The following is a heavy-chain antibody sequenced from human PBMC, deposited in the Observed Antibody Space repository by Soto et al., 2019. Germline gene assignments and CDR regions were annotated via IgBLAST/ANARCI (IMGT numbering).Heavy chain of an antibody. CDR1: GFTFSTYG. CDR3: AKAMVRYYGMDV. Sequence: QVQLVESGGGVVQPGRSLRLSCAASGFTFSTYGMHWVRKAPGKGLEWVAVISYDGSNKYYADSVKGRFTISRDNSKNTLYLQMNSLRAEDTAVYYCAKAMVRYYGMDVWGQGTTVTVSS. D-gene: IGHD3-10*01. V-gene: IGHV3-30*18. J-gene: IGHJ6*02. CDR2: ISYDGSNK.